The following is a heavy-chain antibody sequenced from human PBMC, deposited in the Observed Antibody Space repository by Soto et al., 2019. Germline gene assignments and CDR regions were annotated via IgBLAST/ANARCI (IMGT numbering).Heavy chain of an antibody. V-gene: IGHV4-30-4*01. CDR3: ARGVTMIVADY. CDR1: GGSISSGDYY. CDR2: IYYSGST. D-gene: IGHD3-22*01. J-gene: IGHJ4*02. Sequence: TSETLSLTCTVSGGSISSGDYYWSWIRQPPGKGLEWIGYIYYSGSTYYNPSLKSRVTISVDTSKNQFSLKLSSVTAADTAVYYCARGVTMIVADYWGQGTLVTVSS.